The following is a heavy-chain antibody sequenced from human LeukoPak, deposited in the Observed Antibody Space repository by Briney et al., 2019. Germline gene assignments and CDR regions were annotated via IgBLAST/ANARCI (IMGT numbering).Heavy chain of an antibody. CDR3: AKNYYYGSGSYYNAFDY. D-gene: IGHD3-10*01. CDR1: GFTFSTYS. V-gene: IGHV3-23*01. J-gene: IGHJ4*02. CDR2: ISGSGGST. Sequence: GGSLRLSCAASGFTFSTYSMSWVRQAPGKGLEWVSAISGSGGSTYYADSVKGQFTISRDNSKNTLYLQMNSLRAEDTAVYYCAKNYYYGSGSYYNAFDYWGQGTLVTVSS.